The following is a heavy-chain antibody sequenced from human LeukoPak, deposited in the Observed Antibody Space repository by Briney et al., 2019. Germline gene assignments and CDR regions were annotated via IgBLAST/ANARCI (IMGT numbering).Heavy chain of an antibody. D-gene: IGHD2-15*01. J-gene: IGHJ6*03. CDR2: ISSGSSYI. CDR1: GFTFSSYS. V-gene: IGHV3-21*01. CDR3: ARDGGPGYCSGGSCYNYYYYMDV. Sequence: GGSLRLSCAASGFTFSSYSMNWVRQAPGKGLEWVSSISSGSSYIYYADSVKGRFTISRDNAKNSLYLQMNSLRAEDTAVYYCARDGGPGYCSGGSCYNYYYYMDVWGKGTTVTVSS.